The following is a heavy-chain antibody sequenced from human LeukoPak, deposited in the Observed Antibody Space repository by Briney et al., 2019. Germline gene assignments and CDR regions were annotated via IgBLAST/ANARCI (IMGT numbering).Heavy chain of an antibody. CDR3: ARDGGQQLALDY. CDR1: GFTFSSYA. CDR2: ISSSSSYI. D-gene: IGHD6-13*01. Sequence: GGSLRLSCAASGFTFSSYAMSWVRQAPGKGLEWVSSISSSSSYIYYADSVKGRFTISRDNAKNSLYLQMNSLRAEDTAVYYCARDGGQQLALDYWGQGTLVTVSS. J-gene: IGHJ4*02. V-gene: IGHV3-21*01.